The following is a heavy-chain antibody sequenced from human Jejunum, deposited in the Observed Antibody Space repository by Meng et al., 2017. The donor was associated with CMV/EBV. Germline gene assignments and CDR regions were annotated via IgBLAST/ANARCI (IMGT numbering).Heavy chain of an antibody. V-gene: IGHV4-61*01. CDR3: ARDQDTTMLAY. CDR1: GGSVTIGTYY. CDR2: IYYSGST. D-gene: IGHD3-10*02. J-gene: IGHJ4*02. Sequence: VSGGSVTIGTYYWSWIRQPPGKGLEWIGYIYYSGSTNYNPSLKSRVTISVDTSKNQFSLKLSSVTAADTAVYYCARDQDTTMLAYWGQGTLVTVSS.